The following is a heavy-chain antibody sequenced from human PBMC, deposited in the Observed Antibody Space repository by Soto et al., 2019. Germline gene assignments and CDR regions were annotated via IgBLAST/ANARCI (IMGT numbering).Heavy chain of an antibody. V-gene: IGHV4-4*02. CDR1: GGSFTSNNW. J-gene: IGHJ4*02. Sequence: SETLSLTRAVSGGSFTSNNWWTWVRQPPGQGLEWIGEIYRTGSTNYNPSLKSRVTISLDKSENQFSLKVTSLTAADTAVYYCASRDPGTSVDYWGQGTLVTVSS. CDR2: IYRTGST. CDR3: ASRDPGTSVDY. D-gene: IGHD1-7*01.